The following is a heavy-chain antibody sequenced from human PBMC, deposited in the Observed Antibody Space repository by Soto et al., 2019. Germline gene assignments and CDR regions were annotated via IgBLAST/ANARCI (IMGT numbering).Heavy chain of an antibody. J-gene: IGHJ1*01. CDR1: GFTLSSYA. CDR2: ISGSGGST. CDR3: AKDWIQLVSPSYFQH. V-gene: IGHV3-23*01. Sequence: PGGSLRLSCAASGFTLSSYAMSWVRQAPGKGLEWVSAISGSGGSTYYADSVKGRFTISRDNSKNTLYLQMNSLGAEDTAVYYCAKDWIQLVSPSYFQHWGQGTLVTVSS. D-gene: IGHD5-18*01.